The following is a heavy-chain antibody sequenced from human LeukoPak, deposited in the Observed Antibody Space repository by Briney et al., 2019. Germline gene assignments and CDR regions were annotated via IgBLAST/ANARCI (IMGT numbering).Heavy chain of an antibody. CDR3: ARDALAYCGGDCYSEYFQH. CDR1: AFTFSSYW. J-gene: IGHJ1*01. Sequence: GGSLRLSCAASAFTFSSYWMSWVRQAPGKGLEWVANINQDGSEKYYVDSVKGRFTISRDNAKSSLYLQMNSLRAEDTAVYYCARDALAYCGGDCYSEYFQHWGQGTLVTVSS. V-gene: IGHV3-7*01. D-gene: IGHD2-21*02. CDR2: INQDGSEK.